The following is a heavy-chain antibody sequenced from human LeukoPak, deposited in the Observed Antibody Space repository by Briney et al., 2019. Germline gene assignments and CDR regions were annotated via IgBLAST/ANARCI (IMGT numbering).Heavy chain of an antibody. D-gene: IGHD5-18*01. J-gene: IGHJ4*02. CDR2: IYHSGST. CDR1: GGSISSGGFY. CDR3: ARRGYSYGYAFDY. Sequence: SETLSLTCTVSGGSISSGGFYWTWIRQPPGKGLEWIGYIYHSGSTYYNPSLKSRVTISVDRSKNQFSLKLSSVTAADTAVYYCARRGYSYGYAFDYWGQGTLVTVSS. V-gene: IGHV4-30-2*01.